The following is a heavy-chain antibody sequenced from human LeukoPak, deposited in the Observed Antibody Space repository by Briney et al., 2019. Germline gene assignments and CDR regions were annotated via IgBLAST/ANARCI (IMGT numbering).Heavy chain of an antibody. CDR3: ARTIRGY. J-gene: IGHJ4*02. CDR1: GFTFSNYW. CDR2: IKEDGSEK. V-gene: IGHV3-7*03. Sequence: GGSLRLSCAASGFTFSNYWLSWVRQAPGKGLEWVANIKEDGSEKHYVDSVKGRFTISRDNAKNSLYLQMNSLRVEDTAVYYCARTIRGYWGQGTLVTVSS. D-gene: IGHD3-10*01.